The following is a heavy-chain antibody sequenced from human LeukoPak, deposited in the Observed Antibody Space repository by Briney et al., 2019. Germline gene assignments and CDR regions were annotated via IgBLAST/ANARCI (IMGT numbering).Heavy chain of an antibody. Sequence: GGSLRLSCAASGFTFDDYAMYWVRQAPGKGLEWVSGISWNSGSIGYADSVKGRFTISRDNAKNSLYLQMNSLRAEDTALYYCAKDKELYSSSWSSFDYWGQGTLVTVSS. CDR2: ISWNSGSI. CDR3: AKDKELYSSSWSSFDY. D-gene: IGHD6-13*01. J-gene: IGHJ4*02. CDR1: GFTFDDYA. V-gene: IGHV3-9*01.